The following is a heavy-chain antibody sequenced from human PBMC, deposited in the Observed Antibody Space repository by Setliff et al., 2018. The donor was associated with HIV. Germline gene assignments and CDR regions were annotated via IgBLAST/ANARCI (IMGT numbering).Heavy chain of an antibody. CDR3: ARFEVTPVTTRDS. CDR1: GGSISNSRYY. V-gene: IGHV4-61*05. Sequence: PSETLSLTCTASGGSISNSRYYWSWIRQPPGKGLEWIGEIHHTGHINNHPSFKSRVTISLDKSTNQFSLKMKSVTAADSAVYYCARFEVTPVTTRDSWGQGTLVTVSS. CDR2: IHHTGHI. D-gene: IGHD4-17*01. J-gene: IGHJ4*02.